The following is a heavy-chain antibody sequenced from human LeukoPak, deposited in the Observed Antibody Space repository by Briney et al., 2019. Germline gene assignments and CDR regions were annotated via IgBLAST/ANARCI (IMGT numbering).Heavy chain of an antibody. CDR2: FDPEDGET. CDR3: ATNWNPTRGAAFDI. CDR1: GYTLTELS. Sequence: ASVKVSCKVSGYTLTELSMHWVRQAPGKGLEWMGGFDPEDGETIYAQKFQGRVTMTEDTSTDTAYMELSSLRSEDTAVYYCATNWNPTRGAAFDIWGQGTMVTVSS. V-gene: IGHV1-24*01. J-gene: IGHJ3*02. D-gene: IGHD1-1*01.